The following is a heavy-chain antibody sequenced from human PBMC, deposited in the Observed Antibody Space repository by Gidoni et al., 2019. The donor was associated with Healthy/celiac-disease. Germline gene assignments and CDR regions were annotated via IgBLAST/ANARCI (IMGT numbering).Heavy chain of an antibody. V-gene: IGHV5-10-1*03. D-gene: IGHD3-3*01. CDR3: ARHQAAVDFWSGYDPEGSYNNGMDV. CDR1: GYSVTNYW. J-gene: IGHJ6*02. Sequence: EVQLMQSGAEVKKHGASRRISCKGSGYSVTNYWSTRDRQMPGNGLDGMGKIEPIDFYTSYSPSFPGHVTISADTSISTAYLQWSRLRASDTALYYCARHQAAVDFWSGYDPEGSYNNGMDVWGQGTTVTVSS. CDR2: IEPIDFYT.